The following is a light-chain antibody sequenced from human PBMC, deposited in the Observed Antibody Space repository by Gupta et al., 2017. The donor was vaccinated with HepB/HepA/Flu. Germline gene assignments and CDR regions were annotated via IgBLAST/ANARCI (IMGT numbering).Light chain of an antibody. Sequence: QSALTQPASVSGSLGQSITISCPGTSRDVGEYDLVSWYHQAPGKAPKLIIYEVAKRPSGISSRFSGSTSGNTASLTISGPQAGEEADDYCYSYTGSNNYLPFGGGTKLTVL. CDR1: SRDVGEYDL. CDR2: EVA. CDR3: YSYTGSNNYLP. V-gene: IGLV2-23*02. J-gene: IGLJ2*01.